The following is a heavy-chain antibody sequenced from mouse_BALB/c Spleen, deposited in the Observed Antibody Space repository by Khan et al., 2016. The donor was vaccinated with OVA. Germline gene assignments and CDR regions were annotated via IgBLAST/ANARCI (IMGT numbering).Heavy chain of an antibody. V-gene: IGHV3-6*02. Sequence: EVQLLESGPGLVKPSQSLSLTCSVTGYSITSGYFWNWIRQFPGNKLEWMGYIRYDGNSNYNPSLKNRISITRDTSKNQFFLKLNSVTPEDTATYYCARGGSSGPAWFAYWGQGTLVTVSA. CDR3: ARGGSSGPAWFAY. CDR2: IRYDGNS. J-gene: IGHJ3*01. CDR1: GYSITSGYF. D-gene: IGHD3-1*01.